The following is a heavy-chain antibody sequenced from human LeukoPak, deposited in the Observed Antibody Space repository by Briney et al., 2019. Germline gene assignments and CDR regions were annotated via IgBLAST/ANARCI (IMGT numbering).Heavy chain of an antibody. CDR3: APRSHYYDSSGYYYAFDY. V-gene: IGHV1-24*01. CDR2: FDPEDGET. CDR1: GYTLTELS. D-gene: IGHD3-22*01. J-gene: IGHJ4*02. Sequence: ASVKVSCKVSGYTLTELSMQWVRQAPGKGREWRGGFDPEDGETIYAQKFQGRVTMTEDTSTDTAYMELSSLRSEDTAVYYCAPRSHYYDSSGYYYAFDYWGQGTLVTVSS.